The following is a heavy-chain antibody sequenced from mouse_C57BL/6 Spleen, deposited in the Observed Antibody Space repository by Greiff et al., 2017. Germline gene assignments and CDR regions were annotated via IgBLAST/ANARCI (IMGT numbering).Heavy chain of an antibody. CDR2: ISGGGGNT. Sequence: EVHLVESGGGLVKPGGSLKLSCAASGFTFSSYTMSWVRQTPEKRLEWVATISGGGGNTYYPDSVKGRFTISRDNAKNTLYLQMSSLRSEDTALYYCAREGLSSYWFAYWGQGTLVTVSA. J-gene: IGHJ3*01. D-gene: IGHD1-1*01. CDR3: AREGLSSYWFAY. CDR1: GFTFSSYT. V-gene: IGHV5-9*01.